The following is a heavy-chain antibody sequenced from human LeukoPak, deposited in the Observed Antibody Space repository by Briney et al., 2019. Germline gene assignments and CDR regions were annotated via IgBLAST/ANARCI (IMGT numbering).Heavy chain of an antibody. CDR2: IYPGDSDI. CDR3: ARQGIVVAGTRGFDY. J-gene: IGHJ4*02. Sequence: GESLKISFKGSGYRFTNYWIAWVRQMPGKGLEWVGIIYPGDSDIRYSPSFQGQVTISADKSINTAYLQWSSLKASDTAMYYCARQGIVVAGTRGFDYWGQGTLVTVSS. D-gene: IGHD6-13*01. V-gene: IGHV5-51*01. CDR1: GYRFTNYW.